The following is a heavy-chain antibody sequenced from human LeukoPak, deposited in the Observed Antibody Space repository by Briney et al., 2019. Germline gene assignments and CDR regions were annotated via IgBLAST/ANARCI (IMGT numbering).Heavy chain of an antibody. CDR2: ISGDNGNT. D-gene: IGHD3-9*01. CDR1: GYTFINYG. V-gene: IGHV1-18*01. J-gene: IGHJ4*01. CDR3: ATGLTGYTPRVEH. Sequence: GASVKVSCKASGYTFINYGIVWVRQAPGQGLEWMGWISGDNGNTNYAQKFQGRVTLTTDTSASTAYLELRSLRSDDTAVYYCATGLTGYTPRVEHWGHGTLVTVSS.